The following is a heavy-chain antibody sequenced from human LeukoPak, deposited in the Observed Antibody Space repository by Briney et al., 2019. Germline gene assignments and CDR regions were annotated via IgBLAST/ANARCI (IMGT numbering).Heavy chain of an antibody. CDR3: ARGGIAAQHYYYYYYMDV. J-gene: IGHJ6*03. D-gene: IGHD6-13*01. CDR1: GGTFSSYA. CDR2: IIPIFGTA. Sequence: ASVKVSCKASGGTFSSYAISWVRQAPGQGLEWMGGIIPIFGTANYAQKFQGRVTITTDESTSTAYMELSSLRSEDTAVYYCARGGIAAQHYYYYYYMDVWGKGTTVTVSS. V-gene: IGHV1-69*05.